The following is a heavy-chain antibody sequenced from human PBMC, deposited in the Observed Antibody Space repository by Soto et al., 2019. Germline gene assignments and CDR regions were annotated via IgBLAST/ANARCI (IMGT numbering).Heavy chain of an antibody. D-gene: IGHD3-22*01. J-gene: IGHJ3*02. CDR3: ARVMRGRRLYYDSSGFDAFDI. Sequence: GASVKVSXKASGYTFTGYYMHWVRQAPGQGLEWMGWINPNSGGTNYAQKFQGWVTMTRDTSISTAYMELSRLRSDDTAVYYCARVMRGRRLYYDSSGFDAFDIWGQGTMVTVSS. CDR1: GYTFTGYY. CDR2: INPNSGGT. V-gene: IGHV1-2*04.